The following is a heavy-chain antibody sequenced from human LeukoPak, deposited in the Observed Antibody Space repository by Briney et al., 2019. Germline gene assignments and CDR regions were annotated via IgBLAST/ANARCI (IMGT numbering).Heavy chain of an antibody. CDR3: ARDPRGRDGSGSPWRAPIDY. V-gene: IGHV6-1*01. J-gene: IGHJ4*02. CDR1: GDSVSSNSAA. Sequence: SQTLSLTCAISGDSVSSNSAAWHWVRHSPSRGLEWLGRTYYRSKWYNDYAVSVKSRITINPDTSKNQFSLQLNSVTPEDTAVYYCARDPRGRDGSGSPWRAPIDYWGQGTLVTVSS. D-gene: IGHD3-10*01. CDR2: TYYRSKWYN.